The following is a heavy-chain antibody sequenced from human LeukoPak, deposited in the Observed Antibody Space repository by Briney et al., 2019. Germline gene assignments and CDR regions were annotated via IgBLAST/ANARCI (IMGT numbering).Heavy chain of an antibody. D-gene: IGHD1-26*01. Sequence: SETLSLTCTVSGGSISSYYWSWIRQPPGKGLEWIGYIYYSGSTSYNPSLKSRVTISVDTSKNQFSLKLSSVTAADTAVYYCARGYSGSYGRFDYWGQGTLVAVSS. J-gene: IGHJ4*02. CDR2: IYYSGST. CDR3: ARGYSGSYGRFDY. CDR1: GGSISSYY. V-gene: IGHV4-59*01.